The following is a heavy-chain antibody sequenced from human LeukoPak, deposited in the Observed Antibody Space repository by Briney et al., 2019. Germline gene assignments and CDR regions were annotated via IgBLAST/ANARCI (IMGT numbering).Heavy chain of an antibody. D-gene: IGHD3-22*01. CDR1: GYTFTTNY. CDR3: ARDRGISMIATDFDY. J-gene: IGHJ4*02. Sequence: ALVRLSCKASGYTFTTNYIHWVRQAPGQGLEWMGWINPKSSGKSYAQKFQGRVTMTRDTSISTAYMELSRLRSDDTAVYYCARDRGISMIATDFDYWGQRTL. V-gene: IGHV1-2*02. CDR2: INPKSSGK.